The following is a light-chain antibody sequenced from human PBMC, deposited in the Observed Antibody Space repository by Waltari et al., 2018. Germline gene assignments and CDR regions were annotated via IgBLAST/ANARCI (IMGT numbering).Light chain of an antibody. CDR3: ATWDERLTGFWV. CDR1: SANVGTNS. Sequence: QSVLTQPPSASGTPGQTVTISCSCGSANVGTNSVSWYKQLPGVAPELLLYSDNQRPPGVPDRFSGSRSGTSASLAISGLRSDDEADYYCATWDERLTGFWVFGGGTRLTV. V-gene: IGLV1-47*02. J-gene: IGLJ3*02. CDR2: SDN.